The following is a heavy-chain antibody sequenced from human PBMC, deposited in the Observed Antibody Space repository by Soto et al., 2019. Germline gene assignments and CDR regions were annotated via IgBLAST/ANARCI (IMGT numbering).Heavy chain of an antibody. V-gene: IGHV2-5*02. D-gene: IGHD4-17*01. CDR3: AHSSSRWPLGY. CDR1: GFSLSTSGVG. J-gene: IGHJ4*02. Sequence: QITLKESGPTLVKPTQPLTLTCTFSGFSLSTSGVGVVWLRQPPGKALEWLALVYWDDDKRYSPSLKSRLTITQDTSKNQVVLTINNMDRVDTATYYCAHSSSRWPLGYWGQGALVTVSS. CDR2: VYWDDDK.